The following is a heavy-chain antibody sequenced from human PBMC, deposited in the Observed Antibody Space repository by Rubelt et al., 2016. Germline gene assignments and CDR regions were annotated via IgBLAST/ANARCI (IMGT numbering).Heavy chain of an antibody. CDR2: INAGNGNT. Sequence: QVQLVQSGAEVKKPGASVKVSCKASGYTFTSYAMHWVRQAPGQRLEWMGWINAGNGNTKYSQKCQGRVTITRDTSASTAYMELSSLRSEDTAVYYCARMRGPYSSSGGEFDPWGQGTLVTVSS. CDR1: GYTFTSYA. V-gene: IGHV1-3*01. J-gene: IGHJ5*02. CDR3: ARMRGPYSSSGGEFDP. D-gene: IGHD6-13*01.